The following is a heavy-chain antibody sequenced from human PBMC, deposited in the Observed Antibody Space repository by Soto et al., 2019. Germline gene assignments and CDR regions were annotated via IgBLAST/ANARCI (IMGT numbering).Heavy chain of an antibody. V-gene: IGHV4-39*07. J-gene: IGHJ5*02. CDR1: GGSISSSSYY. D-gene: IGHD2-15*01. Sequence: SETLSLTCTVSGGSISSSSYYWGWIRQPPGKGLEWIGSIYYSGSTYYNPSLKSRVTISVDTSKNQFSLKLSSVTAADTAVYYCAREGPNTVVVVAATPGWLAWFDPWGQGTLVTVSS. CDR3: AREGPNTVVVVAATPGWLAWFDP. CDR2: IYYSGST.